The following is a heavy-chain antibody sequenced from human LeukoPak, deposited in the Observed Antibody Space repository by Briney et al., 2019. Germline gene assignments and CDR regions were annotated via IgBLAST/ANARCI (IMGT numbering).Heavy chain of an antibody. Sequence: SEALSLTCTVSGGSISNYCWGWVRQPPGKGLESIGFIFSSGSTNYNPSLKSRVTMSIDTSKKQFSLKLSSVTAADTAAYYCARGPVRYHFDYLGQGTLVTVSS. CDR2: IFSSGST. CDR3: ARGPVRYHFDY. D-gene: IGHD2-2*01. CDR1: GGSISNYC. J-gene: IGHJ4*02. V-gene: IGHV4-59*01.